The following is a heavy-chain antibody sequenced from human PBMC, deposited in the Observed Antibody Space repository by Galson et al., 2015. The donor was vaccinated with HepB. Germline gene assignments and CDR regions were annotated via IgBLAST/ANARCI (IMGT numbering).Heavy chain of an antibody. V-gene: IGHV1-69*13. J-gene: IGHJ6*02. CDR1: GGTFSGYA. CDR3: ARISTPGGHYYYYGMDV. CDR2: IIPIFGTA. Sequence: SVKVSCKASGGTFSGYAISWVRQAPGQGLEWMGGIIPIFGTANYAQKFQGRVTITADESTSTAYMELSSLRSEDTAVYYCARISTPGGHYYYYGMDVWGQGTTVTVSS. D-gene: IGHD3-16*01.